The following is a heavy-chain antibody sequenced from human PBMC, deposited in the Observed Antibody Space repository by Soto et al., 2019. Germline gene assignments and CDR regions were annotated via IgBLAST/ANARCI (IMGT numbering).Heavy chain of an antibody. J-gene: IGHJ4*02. V-gene: IGHV4-59*08. CDR2: IYYSGST. Sequence: SETLSLTCTVSGGSISSYYWSWIRQPPGKGLEWIGYIYYSGSTNYNPSLKSRVTISVDTSKNQFSLKLSSVTAADTAVYYCARHDPSTVTTQYDYWGQGTLVTVSS. CDR3: ARHDPSTVTTQYDY. D-gene: IGHD4-17*01. CDR1: GGSISSYY.